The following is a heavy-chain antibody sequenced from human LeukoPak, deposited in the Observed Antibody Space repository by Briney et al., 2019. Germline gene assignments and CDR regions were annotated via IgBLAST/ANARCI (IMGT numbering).Heavy chain of an antibody. D-gene: IGHD3-3*01. CDR1: GGSISGYY. V-gene: IGHV4-59*01. Sequence: PSETLSLTCTVSGGSISGYYWSWVRQPPGKGLEWIGYIHDSGNTNYNPSLKSRVTISADTSKNQFSLKLSSVTAADTAVYYCARKYYGRLDPWGQGTLVTVSS. CDR3: ARKYYGRLDP. J-gene: IGHJ5*02. CDR2: IHDSGNT.